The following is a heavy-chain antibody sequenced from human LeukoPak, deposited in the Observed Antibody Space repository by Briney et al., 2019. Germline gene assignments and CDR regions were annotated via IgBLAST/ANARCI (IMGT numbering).Heavy chain of an antibody. J-gene: IGHJ5*02. V-gene: IGHV3-23*01. CDR3: ARDWGIYDILTGYYPNGWFDP. CDR1: GFTFSSYA. D-gene: IGHD3-9*01. CDR2: ISGSGGST. Sequence: GGSLRLSCAASGFTFSSYAMSWVRQAPGKGLEWVSAISGSGGSTYYADSVKGRFTISRDNSKNTLCLQMNSLRAEDTAVYYCARDWGIYDILTGYYPNGWFDPWGQGTLVTVSS.